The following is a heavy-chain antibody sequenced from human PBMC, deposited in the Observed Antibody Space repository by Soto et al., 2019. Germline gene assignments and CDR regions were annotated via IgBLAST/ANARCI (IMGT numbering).Heavy chain of an antibody. CDR3: AREGLTGTIGLYYYYGMDV. J-gene: IGHJ6*02. CDR1: GGSISSYY. V-gene: IGHV4-59*13. CDR2: IYYSGST. Sequence: QVQLQESGPGLEKPSETLSLTCTVSGGSISSYYWSWIRQPAGKGLEWIGYIYYSGSTNYNPSLKSRVTISVDTSKNQFSLKLSSVTAADTAVYYCAREGLTGTIGLYYYYGMDVWGQGTTVTVSS. D-gene: IGHD1-7*01.